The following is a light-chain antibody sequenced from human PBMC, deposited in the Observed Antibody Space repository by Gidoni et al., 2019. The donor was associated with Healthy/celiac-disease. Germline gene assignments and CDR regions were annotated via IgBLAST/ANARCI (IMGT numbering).Light chain of an antibody. CDR2: AAS. J-gene: IGKJ2*02. Sequence: DIQISLSPSSLSASVGDRVTITCRASQSISSYLNLYQQKPGKAPKLRIYAASSLQSGVPSRFSGSGSGTDFTLTISSLQPEDFATYYCQQSYSTPCTFXPXTKLEIK. V-gene: IGKV1-39*01. CDR1: QSISSY. CDR3: QQSYSTPCT.